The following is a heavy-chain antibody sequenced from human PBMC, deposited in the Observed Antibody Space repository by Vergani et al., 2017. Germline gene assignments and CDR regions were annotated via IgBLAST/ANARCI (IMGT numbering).Heavy chain of an antibody. D-gene: IGHD3-10*01. CDR2: MYHSGST. V-gene: IGHV4-59*01. J-gene: IGHJ5*02. Sequence: QVRLQESGPGLVKPSETLSLTCSVSGGSMSGYYWSWIRQPPGKELEWIGYMYHSGSTNYNPSLETRVTISGDTSNNQFSLKLNSVTDADTAVYYCGRVAYFYGLGSRLLDLWGQGILVTGSS. CDR1: GGSMSGYY. CDR3: GRVAYFYGLGSRLLDL.